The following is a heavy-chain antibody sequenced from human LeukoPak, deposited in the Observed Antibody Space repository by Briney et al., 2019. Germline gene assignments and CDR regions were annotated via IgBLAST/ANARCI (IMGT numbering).Heavy chain of an antibody. CDR1: GFTFSSYW. D-gene: IGHD3-22*01. V-gene: IGHV3-7*01. Sequence: GGSLRLSCAASGFTFSSYWMSWVRQAPGKGLEWVANIKQDGSEKYYVDSVKGRFTISRDNAKNSLYLQMNSLRAEDTAVYYCARDSGPTYYYDSSGYYFDYWGQGTLVTVSS. CDR2: IKQDGSEK. CDR3: ARDSGPTYYYDSSGYYFDY. J-gene: IGHJ4*02.